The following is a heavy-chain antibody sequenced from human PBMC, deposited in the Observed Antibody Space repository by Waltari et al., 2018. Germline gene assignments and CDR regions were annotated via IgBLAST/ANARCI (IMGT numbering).Heavy chain of an antibody. V-gene: IGHV4-39*07. J-gene: IGHJ4*02. Sequence: QLQLQESGPGLVKPSETLSLTCTVSGGSISSSSYYWGWIRQPPGKGLEWIGSIYYSGSTYYNPSLKSGVTISVDTSKNQFSLMLSSVTAADTAVYYWASRSYYYDSSGPVDYWGQGTLVTVSS. CDR3: ASRSYYYDSSGPVDY. CDR1: GGSISSSSYY. CDR2: IYYSGST. D-gene: IGHD3-22*01.